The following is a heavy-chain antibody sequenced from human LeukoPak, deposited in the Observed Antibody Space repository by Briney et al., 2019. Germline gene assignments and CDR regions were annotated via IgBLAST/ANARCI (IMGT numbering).Heavy chain of an antibody. CDR1: GFTFDDYA. CDR3: AKVIFPWYYYDSSGYYYDAFDI. J-gene: IGHJ3*02. D-gene: IGHD3-22*01. V-gene: IGHV3-9*01. CDR2: ISWNSGSI. Sequence: GRSLRLSCAASGFTFDDYAMHWVRQAPGKGLEWVSGISWNSGSIGYAGSVKGRFTISRDNAKNSLYLQMNSLRAEDTALYYCAKVIFPWYYYDSSGYYYDAFDIWGQGTMVTVSS.